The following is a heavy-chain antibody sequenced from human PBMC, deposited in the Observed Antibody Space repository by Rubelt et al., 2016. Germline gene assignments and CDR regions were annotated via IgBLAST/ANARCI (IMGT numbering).Heavy chain of an antibody. D-gene: IGHD6-6*01. Sequence: EVQLLESGGGLVQPGGSLRLSCAASGFTFSSYAMSWVRQAPGKGLEWVSTISSSGGSTYYADSVKGRFTISRDNSRNTLYLQMHSLRAEDTAVYYCAKEYTSSFYFYYGMDVWGQGTTVTVSS. J-gene: IGHJ6*02. CDR1: GFTFSSYA. V-gene: IGHV3-23*01. CDR2: ISSSGGST. CDR3: AKEYTSSFYFYYGMDV.